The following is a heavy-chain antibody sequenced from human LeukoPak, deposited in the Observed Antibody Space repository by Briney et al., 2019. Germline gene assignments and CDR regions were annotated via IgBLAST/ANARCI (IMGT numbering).Heavy chain of an antibody. CDR1: GFTFRSFE. J-gene: IGHJ4*02. CDR2: ITSSGDTI. CDR3: VRDLDY. Sequence: GGSLRLXCEVSGFTFRSFEFNWVRQAPGKGLEWLSYITSSGDTIYYADSVRGRFTISRDNAKNSLSLQMNSLRGEDTAVYYCVRDLDYWGQGTLVTVSS. V-gene: IGHV3-48*03.